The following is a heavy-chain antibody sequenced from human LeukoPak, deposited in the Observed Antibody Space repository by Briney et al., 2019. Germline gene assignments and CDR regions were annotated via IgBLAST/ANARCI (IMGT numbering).Heavy chain of an antibody. D-gene: IGHD3-3*01. CDR2: IDGGGGGT. CDR3: ARRIGGTKDY. V-gene: IGHV3-23*01. J-gene: IGHJ4*02. CDR1: GFTFSNGV. Sequence: GGSLRLSCAASGFTFSNGVMSGVRQAPGKGPKWILSIDGGGGGTDYADSVRGRFTISRDNFTNTSYLQINSLRADDTDVYSCARRIGGTKDYWGQGAQVTVSS.